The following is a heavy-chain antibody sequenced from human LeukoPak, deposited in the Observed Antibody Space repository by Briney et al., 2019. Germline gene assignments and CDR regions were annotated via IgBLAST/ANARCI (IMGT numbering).Heavy chain of an antibody. V-gene: IGHV3-43*02. J-gene: IGHJ4*02. CDR1: GLPIADFA. Sequence: PGGSLRLSCVASGLPIADFAMHWVRQAPGKGLEWVSLISGGGVSTFYTDSVRGRFSISRDNTKNSLYLEMNSLRTEDTAMYYCAKESGKFDYWGQGTLVAVSS. CDR2: ISGGGVST. CDR3: AKESGKFDY.